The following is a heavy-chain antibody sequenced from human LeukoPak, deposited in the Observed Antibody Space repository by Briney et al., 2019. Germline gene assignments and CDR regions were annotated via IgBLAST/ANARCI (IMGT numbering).Heavy chain of an antibody. D-gene: IGHD3-10*01. V-gene: IGHV3-21*01. J-gene: IGHJ4*02. CDR1: GFTFSSYS. CDR3: ARDRGSKEDY. CDR2: ISSSSSYI. Sequence: GGSLRLSCAASGFTFSSYSMNWVRQAPGKGLEWVSSISSSSSYIYYADSVKGRFTISRDNDKNSLYLQMNSLRAEDTAVYYCARDRGSKEDYWGQGTLVTVSS.